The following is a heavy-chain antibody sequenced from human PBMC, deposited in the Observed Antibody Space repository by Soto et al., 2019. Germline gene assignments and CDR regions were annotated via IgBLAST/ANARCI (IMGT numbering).Heavy chain of an antibody. CDR2: INAGNGNT. J-gene: IGHJ4*02. CDR3: ARGITLPTPLDY. V-gene: IGHV1-3*05. Sequence: QVQLVQSGAEEKKPGDSVKVSCKASGYTFTSYAMHWVRQAPGQRLEWMGWINAGNGNTKYSQKFQGRVTITRDTSASTAYMELSSLRSEDTAVYYCARGITLPTPLDYWGQGTLVTVSS. D-gene: IGHD1-20*01. CDR1: GYTFTSYA.